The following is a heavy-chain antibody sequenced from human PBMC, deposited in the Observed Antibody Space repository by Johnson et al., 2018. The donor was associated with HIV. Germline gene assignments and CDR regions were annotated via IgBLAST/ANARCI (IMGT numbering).Heavy chain of an antibody. J-gene: IGHJ3*02. CDR1: GFTFDDYG. D-gene: IGHD2-15*01. V-gene: IGHV3-NL1*01. Sequence: QVQLVESGGGVVRPGGSLRLSCAASGFTFDDYGMSWVRQAPGKGLEWVSIIYSGGYTNYAESVKGRFTISRDNSKNTLYLQMNSLRAEDTAVYYCAKDPGRRDPHAFDIWGQGTMVTVSS. CDR2: IYSGGYT. CDR3: AKDPGRRDPHAFDI.